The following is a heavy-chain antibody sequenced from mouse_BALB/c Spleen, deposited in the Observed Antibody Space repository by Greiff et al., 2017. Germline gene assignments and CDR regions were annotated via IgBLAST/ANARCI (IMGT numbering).Heavy chain of an antibody. CDR3: VSYGNFDY. J-gene: IGHJ2*01. CDR1: GFNIKDTY. D-gene: IGHD2-1*01. V-gene: IGHV14-3*02. CDR2: IDPANGNT. Sequence: EVQLQESGAELVKPGASVKLSCTASGFNIKDTYMHWVKQRPEQVLEWIGRIDPANGNTKYDPKFQGKATITADTSSNTAYLQLSSLTSEDTAVYYCVSYGNFDYWGQGTTLTVSS.